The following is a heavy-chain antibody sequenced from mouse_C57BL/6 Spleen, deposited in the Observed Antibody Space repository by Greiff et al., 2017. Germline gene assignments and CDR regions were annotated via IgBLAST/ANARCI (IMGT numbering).Heavy chain of an antibody. CDR2: IYPGDGDT. D-gene: IGHD3-2*02. CDR1: GYAFSSYW. Sequence: VQLQQSGAELVKPGASVKISCKASGYAFSSYWMNWVKQRPGKGLEWLGQIYPGDGDTNYNGTFKGKATLTAAKSSRTAYMLLSSLTSEDSAVYFCAYYSSGFAYAMDYWGQGTSVTVSS. V-gene: IGHV1-80*01. CDR3: AYYSSGFAYAMDY. J-gene: IGHJ4*01.